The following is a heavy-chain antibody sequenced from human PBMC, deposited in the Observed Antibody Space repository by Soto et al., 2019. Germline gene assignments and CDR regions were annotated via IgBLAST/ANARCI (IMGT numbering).Heavy chain of an antibody. V-gene: IGHV3-53*01. D-gene: IGHD2-15*01. J-gene: IGHJ4*02. CDR1: GFSVSSNY. CDR3: ARDRCSGGSCSYFDF. CDR2: IYTGGTA. Sequence: GGSLRLSCAASGFSVSSNYMNWARQAPGKGLEWVSLIYTGGTAEYADSVKGRFTISRDDSKNTVYLQMNSLRAEDTAMYYCARDRCSGGSCSYFDFWGQGALVTVSS.